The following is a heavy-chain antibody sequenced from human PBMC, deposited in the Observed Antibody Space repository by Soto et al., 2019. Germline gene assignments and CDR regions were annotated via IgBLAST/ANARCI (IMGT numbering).Heavy chain of an antibody. J-gene: IGHJ4*02. CDR1: GFTFSSYS. D-gene: IGHD3-3*01. CDR3: ARGEYDFWSGTRPYFDS. V-gene: IGHV3-21*01. Sequence: GGSLRLSCAASGFTFSSYSMNWVRHAPGKGLEWVSSISSSSSYIYYADSVKGRFTISRDNAKNSLYLQMNSLRAEDTAVYYCARGEYDFWSGTRPYFDSWGQGTLVTVSS. CDR2: ISSSSSYI.